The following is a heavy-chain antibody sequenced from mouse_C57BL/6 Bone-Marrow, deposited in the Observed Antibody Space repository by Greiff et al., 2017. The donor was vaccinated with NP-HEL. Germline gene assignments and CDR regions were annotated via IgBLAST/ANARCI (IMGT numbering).Heavy chain of an antibody. D-gene: IGHD2-5*01. J-gene: IGHJ2*01. Sequence: EVMLVESGGDLVKPGGSLKLSCAASGFTFSSYGMSWVRQTPDKRLEWVATISSGGSYTYYPDSVKGRFTISRDNAKNTLYLQMGSLKSEDTAMYYCARHYYSNYFDYWGQGTTLTVSS. V-gene: IGHV5-6*02. CDR2: ISSGGSYT. CDR3: ARHYYSNYFDY. CDR1: GFTFSSYG.